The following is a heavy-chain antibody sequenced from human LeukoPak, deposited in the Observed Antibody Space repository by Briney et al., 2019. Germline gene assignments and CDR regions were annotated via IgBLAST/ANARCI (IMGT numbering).Heavy chain of an antibody. CDR1: GGSISSYY. J-gene: IGHJ4*02. Sequence: SAETLSLTCTVSGGSISSYYWSWIRQPPGKGLEWIANIYHTGSTNYNPSLSSRVTISIDAAKNQFSLKLTSVTAADTAVYYCARRGRNSSGWQDYLWGQGTLVTVS. CDR3: ARRGRNSSGWQDYL. CDR2: IYHTGST. V-gene: IGHV4-59*01. D-gene: IGHD6-25*01.